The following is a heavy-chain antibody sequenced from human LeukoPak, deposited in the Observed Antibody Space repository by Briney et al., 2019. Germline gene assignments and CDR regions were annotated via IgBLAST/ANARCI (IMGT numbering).Heavy chain of an antibody. Sequence: GGSLRLSCAASGFTFSSYSMHWVRQAPGKGLEWVSYISSSSGTIYYADSVKGRFTISRDNAKNSLYLQMNSLRDEDTAVYYCARHDYGGNSGDNWGQGTLVTVSS. V-gene: IGHV3-48*02. D-gene: IGHD4-23*01. CDR2: ISSSSGTI. J-gene: IGHJ4*02. CDR1: GFTFSSYS. CDR3: ARHDYGGNSGDN.